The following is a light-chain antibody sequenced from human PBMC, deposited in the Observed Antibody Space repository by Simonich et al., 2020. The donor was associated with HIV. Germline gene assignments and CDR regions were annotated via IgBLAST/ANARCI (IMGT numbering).Light chain of an antibody. Sequence: DIQMSQSPSTLSSSVGDGVTITCRASQSISSWLAWYQQKPGKAPKLLIYAASTLQSGVPSRFSGSGSATEFTLTISSLQPEDFATYYCQQYNSYRTFGQGTKVEIK. J-gene: IGKJ1*01. CDR1: QSISSW. CDR2: AAS. CDR3: QQYNSYRT. V-gene: IGKV1-5*01.